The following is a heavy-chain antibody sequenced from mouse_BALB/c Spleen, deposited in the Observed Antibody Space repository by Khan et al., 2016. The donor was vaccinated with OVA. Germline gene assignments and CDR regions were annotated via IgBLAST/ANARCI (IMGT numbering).Heavy chain of an antibody. D-gene: IGHD1-3*01. CDR2: IYWDDHK. CDR3: ARRREWYFDF. V-gene: IGHV8-12*01. J-gene: IGHJ2*01. CDR1: GFSLSISGMG. Sequence: QVTLKESGPGILQPSQTLSLTCSFSGFSLSISGMGVSWIRQPSGEGLEWLAHIYWDDHKRYNPTLKSRLTISKATSRNQVFIKITSVDTADTAAYCCARRREWYFDFWGQGTTLTVSS.